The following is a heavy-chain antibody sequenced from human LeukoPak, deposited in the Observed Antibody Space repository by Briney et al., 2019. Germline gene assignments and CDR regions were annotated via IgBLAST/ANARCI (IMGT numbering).Heavy chain of an antibody. CDR1: GGSFSSRS. CDR2: INHSGST. V-gene: IGHV4-34*01. CDR3: ARVSIAVDLDY. Sequence: SETLSLTCTVYGGSFSSRSCYWICKPPGKGQEWIGEINHSGSTNYNPSLKSRVTISVDTSKNQFSLKLSSVTAADTAVYYCARVSIAVDLDYWGQGTLVTVSS. D-gene: IGHD6-19*01. J-gene: IGHJ4*02.